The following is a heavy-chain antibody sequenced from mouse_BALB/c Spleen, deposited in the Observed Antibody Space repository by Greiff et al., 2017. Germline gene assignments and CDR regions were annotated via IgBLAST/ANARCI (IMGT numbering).Heavy chain of an antibody. J-gene: IGHJ4*01. CDR2: IWSGGST. D-gene: IGHD2-14*01. V-gene: IGHV2-2*02. CDR1: GFSLTSYG. Sequence: VKLMESGPGLVQPSQSLSITCTVSGFSLTSYGVHWVRQSPGKGLEWLGVIWSGGSTDYNAAFISRLSISKDNSKSQVFFKMNSLQANDTAIYYCARKPYRYDVGAMDYWGQGTSVTVSS. CDR3: ARKPYRYDVGAMDY.